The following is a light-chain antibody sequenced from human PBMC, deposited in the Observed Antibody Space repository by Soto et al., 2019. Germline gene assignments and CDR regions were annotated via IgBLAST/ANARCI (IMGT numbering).Light chain of an antibody. CDR1: SXDIGAYNY. V-gene: IGLV2-14*01. Sequence: QSALTQPASVSGSPGQSITISCTGSSXDIGAYNYVSWFQQYPGKAPRLIISEVSNRPSGVSNRFSGSKSGTAASLTISGLQTEDEADYFCFSFTTDWTHVFGTGTKVIFL. CDR3: FSFTTDWTHV. J-gene: IGLJ1*01. CDR2: EVS.